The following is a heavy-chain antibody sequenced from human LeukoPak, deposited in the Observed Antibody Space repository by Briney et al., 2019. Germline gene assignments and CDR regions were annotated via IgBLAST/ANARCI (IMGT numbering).Heavy chain of an antibody. CDR3: AKDQRTFSSGWYYFDY. J-gene: IGHJ4*02. CDR1: GFTFSSHG. CDR2: ISYDGSNK. V-gene: IGHV3-30*18. D-gene: IGHD6-19*01. Sequence: GGSLRLSCAASGFTFSSHGMHWVRQAPGKGLEWVAVISYDGSNKYYADSVKGRFTISRDNSKNTLYLQMNSLRAEDTAVYYCAKDQRTFSSGWYYFDYWGQGTLVTVSS.